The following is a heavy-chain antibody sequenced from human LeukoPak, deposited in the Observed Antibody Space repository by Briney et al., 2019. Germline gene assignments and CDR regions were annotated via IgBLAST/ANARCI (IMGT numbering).Heavy chain of an antibody. CDR2: ISSASSYI. CDR1: GFTFSSYT. Sequence: GGSLRLSCAASGFTFSSYTMNWVRQAPGQGLEWVLSISSASSYIYYADSVKGRFTISRDNAKNSLYLQMNSLRADDTAVYYCARQGDYGGNSDAFDIWGKGTTVTVSS. D-gene: IGHD4-23*01. V-gene: IGHV3-21*01. J-gene: IGHJ6*04. CDR3: ARQGDYGGNSDAFDI.